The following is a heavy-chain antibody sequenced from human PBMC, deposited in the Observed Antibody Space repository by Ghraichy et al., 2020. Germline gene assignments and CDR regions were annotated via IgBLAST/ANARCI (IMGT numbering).Heavy chain of an antibody. Sequence: GGSLRLSCAASGFSLSNYNMNWIRQAPGKGLECVSYITVSSTPTHYADSVKGRFTASRDNAKNSLYLQMKSLRAEDTAVYYCVRDDRWAFDIWGQGTMVTVSS. D-gene: IGHD3-22*01. CDR2: ITVSSTPT. J-gene: IGHJ3*02. V-gene: IGHV3-48*01. CDR3: VRDDRWAFDI. CDR1: GFSLSNYN.